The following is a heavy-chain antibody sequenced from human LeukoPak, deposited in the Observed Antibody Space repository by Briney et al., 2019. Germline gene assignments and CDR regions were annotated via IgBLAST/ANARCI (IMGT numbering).Heavy chain of an antibody. Sequence: PGGSLRLSCAASGFTFSSYSMNWVRQAPGKGLEWVSSISSSSSYIYYADSVKGRFTISRDNAKNTVYLQMNSLRAEDTAVYYCARDRRGYSGYDPGWFDPWGQGTLVTVSS. D-gene: IGHD5-12*01. J-gene: IGHJ5*02. CDR3: ARDRRGYSGYDPGWFDP. V-gene: IGHV3-21*01. CDR2: ISSSSSYI. CDR1: GFTFSSYS.